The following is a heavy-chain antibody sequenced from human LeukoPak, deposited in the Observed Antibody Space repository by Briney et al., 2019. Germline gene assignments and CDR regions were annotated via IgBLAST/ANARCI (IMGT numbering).Heavy chain of an antibody. CDR1: GFTLSNYS. CDR3: ARGPTLIGVAGTWPLDY. V-gene: IGHV3-21*01. D-gene: IGHD6-19*01. J-gene: IGHJ4*02. CDR2: IRSASSYK. Sequence: PGGSLRLSCAASGFTLSNYSMKWVRPAPGKGLEWVSSIRSASSYKYYGDSVKGRFTISRDNAKNSLYLQMNSLRVEDTAVYYCARGPTLIGVAGTWPLDYWGQGTLVIVSS.